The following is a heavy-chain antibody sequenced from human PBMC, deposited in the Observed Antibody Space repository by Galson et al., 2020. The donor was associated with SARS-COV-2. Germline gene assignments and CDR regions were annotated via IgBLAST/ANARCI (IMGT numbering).Heavy chain of an antibody. CDR1: GYSFTSYW. CDR2: IYPGDSDT. Sequence: HGESLKISCKGSGYSFTSYWIGWVRQMPGKGLEWMGIIYPGDSDTRYSPSFQGQVTISADKSISTAYLQWSSLKASDTAMYYCARDEGSIAARPGFDYWGQGTLVTVSS. D-gene: IGHD6-6*01. V-gene: IGHV5-51*01. J-gene: IGHJ4*02. CDR3: ARDEGSIAARPGFDY.